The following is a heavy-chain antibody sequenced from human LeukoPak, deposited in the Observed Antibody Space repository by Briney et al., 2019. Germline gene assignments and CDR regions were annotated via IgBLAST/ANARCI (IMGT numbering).Heavy chain of an antibody. CDR2: ISYIGSS. Sequence: SETLSLTCTVSGDSITSYYWNWIRQPPGKGLEWIGYISYIGSSNYSPSLKSRVTISLDTSKNQFSLKLTSVTAAGTAVYYCARRTRDYYNGMDVWGQGTTVTVSS. CDR1: GDSITSYY. V-gene: IGHV4-59*01. D-gene: IGHD2-2*01. J-gene: IGHJ6*02. CDR3: ARRTRDYYNGMDV.